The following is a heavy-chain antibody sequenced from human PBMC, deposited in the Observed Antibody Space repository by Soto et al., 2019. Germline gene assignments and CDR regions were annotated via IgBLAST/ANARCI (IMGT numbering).Heavy chain of an antibody. V-gene: IGHV3-21*04. D-gene: IGHD4-17*01. CDR1: GFTFGSYN. Sequence: PGGSLRLSCAASGFTFGSYNMNWVRQAPGKGLEWVSAIGVSHSHIYYADSVKGRFTISRDDAKYSLYLQMDSLRTEDTAVYYCARGGGPFMNSVTNPFDYWGQGTLVTVSS. CDR2: IGVSHSHI. CDR3: ARGGGPFMNSVTNPFDY. J-gene: IGHJ4*02.